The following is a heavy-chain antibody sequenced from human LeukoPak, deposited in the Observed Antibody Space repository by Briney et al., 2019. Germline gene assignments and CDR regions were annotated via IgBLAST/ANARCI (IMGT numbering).Heavy chain of an antibody. CDR3: TTAPAQVDY. Sequence: PGGSLRLSCAASGFTFSDYHMTWVRQAPGKGLEWVGRIKSNTDGGTTDYAAPVKGRFTISRDDSKHTLYLQMNSLKTEDTAVYYCTTAPAQVDYWGQGNLVTVSS. V-gene: IGHV3-15*01. CDR2: IKSNTDGGTT. J-gene: IGHJ4*02. CDR1: GFTFSDYH.